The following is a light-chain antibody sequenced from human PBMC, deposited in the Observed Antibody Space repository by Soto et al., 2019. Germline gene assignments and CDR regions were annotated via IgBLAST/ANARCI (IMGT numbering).Light chain of an antibody. Sequence: EIVLPQSPGTLSLSPGERAPLSGRASQSVRRSYLAWYQQKPGQATRLLIYGASIRATGISDRFSGSGSGTDVTLNISRLEPEDFAVYYCQQYGSSPQRFGQGTKVDI. CDR3: QQYGSSPQR. CDR2: GAS. CDR1: QSVRRSY. V-gene: IGKV3-20*01. J-gene: IGKJ1*01.